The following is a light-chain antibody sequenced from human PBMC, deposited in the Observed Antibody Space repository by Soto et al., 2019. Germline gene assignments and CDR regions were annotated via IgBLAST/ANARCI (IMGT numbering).Light chain of an antibody. CDR1: QSISTY. CDR2: GAS. Sequence: DIQMTQSPSSLSASVGDRVTITCRASQSISTYLNWYQQKPGTAPKLLIYGASSLQSGVPSRFSGSGSGTDFTLTIGSLQPEDFATYYWQQSYSTPLTFGRGTKVEI. CDR3: QQSYSTPLT. J-gene: IGKJ4*01. V-gene: IGKV1-39*01.